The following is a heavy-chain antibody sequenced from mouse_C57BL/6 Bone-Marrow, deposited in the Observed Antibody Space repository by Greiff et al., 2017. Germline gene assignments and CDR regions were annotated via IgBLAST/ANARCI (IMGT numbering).Heavy chain of an antibody. CDR3: ARVDYYGSVYAMDY. J-gene: IGHJ4*01. D-gene: IGHD2-1*01. CDR1: GFTFSDYY. CDR2: INYDGSST. V-gene: IGHV5-16*01. Sequence: EVQVVESEGGLVQPGSSMKLSCTASGFTFSDYYMAWVRQVPEKGLEWVANINYDGSSTYYLDSLKSRFIISRDNAKNILYLQMSSLKSEDTATYYCARVDYYGSVYAMDYWGQGTSVTVSS.